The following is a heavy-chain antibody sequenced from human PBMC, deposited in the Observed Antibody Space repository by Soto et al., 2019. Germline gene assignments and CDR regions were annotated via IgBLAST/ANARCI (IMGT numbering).Heavy chain of an antibody. J-gene: IGHJ4*02. Sequence: SVKVSCKTSGFTFSSSAVHWVRQARGHRLQWIGWIDVGSANANYAQMLQERVTISRDMSTSTAYMELSSLRPEDTAVYYCARDKITGILDYWGQGTLVTVSS. CDR3: ARDKITGILDY. D-gene: IGHD1-20*01. CDR2: IDVGSANA. V-gene: IGHV1-58*01. CDR1: GFTFSSSA.